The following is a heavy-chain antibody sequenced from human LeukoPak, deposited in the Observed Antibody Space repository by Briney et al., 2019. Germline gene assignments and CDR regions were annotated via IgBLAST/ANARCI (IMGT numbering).Heavy chain of an antibody. J-gene: IGHJ4*02. Sequence: PGGSLRLSCAASEFTYGMSWVRQAPGKGLEWVSAISNNGGYTYYADSVQGRFTISRDNSKSTLCLQMNSLRAEDTAVYYCAKQLGYCSDGSCYFPYWGQGTLVTVSS. D-gene: IGHD2-15*01. V-gene: IGHV3-23*01. CDR2: ISNNGGYT. CDR1: EFTYG. CDR3: AKQLGYCSDGSCYFPY.